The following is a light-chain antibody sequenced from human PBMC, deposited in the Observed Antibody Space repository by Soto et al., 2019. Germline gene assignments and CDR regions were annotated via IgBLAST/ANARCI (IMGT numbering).Light chain of an antibody. Sequence: DLQMSQSPSSLSASVADTVTITGKASKDIIGFLNWYQVKPRKAPKLLISDTSNLKRGVPSRFSGSGSGTDFSLTSTRLQPEDCVMYYCQQYDDLPLTFGGGTQVEIK. CDR3: QQYDDLPLT. V-gene: IGKV1-33*01. CDR2: DTS. J-gene: IGKJ4*01. CDR1: KDIIGF.